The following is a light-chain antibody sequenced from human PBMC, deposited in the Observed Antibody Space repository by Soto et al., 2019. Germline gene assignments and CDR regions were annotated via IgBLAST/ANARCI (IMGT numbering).Light chain of an antibody. CDR1: KLGDKY. J-gene: IGLJ2*01. Sequence: SYELTQPPSVSVSPGQTASITCSGDKLGDKYACWYQQKPGQSPVLVIYQDSKRPSGIPERFSGSNSGNTATLTISGTQAMDEADYYCQAWDSSTGVFGGGTKVTV. CDR2: QDS. CDR3: QAWDSSTGV. V-gene: IGLV3-1*01.